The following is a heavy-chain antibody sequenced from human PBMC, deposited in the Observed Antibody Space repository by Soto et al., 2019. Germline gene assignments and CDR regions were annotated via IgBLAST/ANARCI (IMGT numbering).Heavy chain of an antibody. CDR3: ARDSARYYYDSRPGSFDI. J-gene: IGHJ3*02. CDR1: GGSVSSGSYY. D-gene: IGHD3-22*01. V-gene: IGHV4-61*01. CDR2: IYYSGST. Sequence: SETLSLTCTVSGGSVSSGSYYWSWIRQPPGKGLEWIGYIYYSGSTNYNPSLKSRVTISVDTSKNQFSLKLSSVTAADTAVYYCARDSARYYYDSRPGSFDIWGQGTMVTVSS.